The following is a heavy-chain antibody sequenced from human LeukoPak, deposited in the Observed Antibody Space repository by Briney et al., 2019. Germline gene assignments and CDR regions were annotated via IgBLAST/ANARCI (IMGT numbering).Heavy chain of an antibody. D-gene: IGHD3-16*02. CDR3: ARRRRGGVIVWKSYFDY. V-gene: IGHV4-39*01. Sequence: SETLSLTCTVSGGSISSSSYYWGWIRQPPGKGLEWIGSIYYSGSTYYNPSLKSRVTISVDTSKNQFSLKLSSVTAADTAVYYCARRRRGGVIVWKSYFDYWGQGTLVTVSS. CDR1: GGSISSSSYY. J-gene: IGHJ4*02. CDR2: IYYSGST.